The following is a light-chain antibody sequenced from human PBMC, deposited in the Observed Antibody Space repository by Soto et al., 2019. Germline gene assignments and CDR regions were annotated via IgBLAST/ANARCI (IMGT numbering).Light chain of an antibody. CDR1: ESIRTW. V-gene: IGKV1-6*01. CDR3: LQDHDDSWT. CDR2: AAS. J-gene: IGKJ1*01. Sequence: IQMTPSPSTLSASIGDRVTITCRASESIRTWLAWYQQKPGKAPTLLIYAASNLQSGVPSRFRGSRSGTEFTLTVSSLQPEDFATYYCLQDHDDSWTFGQGTKVDIK.